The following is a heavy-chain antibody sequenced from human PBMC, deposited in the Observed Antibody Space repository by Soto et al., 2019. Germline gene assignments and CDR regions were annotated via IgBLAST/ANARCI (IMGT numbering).Heavy chain of an antibody. V-gene: IGHV3-23*01. CDR2: ISGSGGST. D-gene: IGHD2-2*01. J-gene: IGHJ3*02. CDR1: GSTFSSYA. CDR3: HSTRAFYDAFDI. Sequence: GGSLRLSCAASGSTFSSYAMSWVRQAPGKGLEWVSAISGSGGSTYYADSVKGRFTISRDNSKNTLYLQMNSLRAEDTAVYYCHSTRAFYDAFDIWGQGTMVTVSS.